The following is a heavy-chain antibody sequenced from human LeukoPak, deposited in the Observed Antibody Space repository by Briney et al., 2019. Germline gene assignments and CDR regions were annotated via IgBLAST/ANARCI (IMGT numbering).Heavy chain of an antibody. D-gene: IGHD6-13*01. CDR2: IYYSGST. Sequence: PSETLSLTCTVSGGSISSYYWSWIRQPPGKGLEWFGYIYYSGSTNYNPSLKSRVTISVDTSKNQFSLKLSSVTAADTAVYYCARATYSSRGRYFDYWGQGTLVTVSS. J-gene: IGHJ4*02. CDR3: ARATYSSRGRYFDY. V-gene: IGHV4-59*12. CDR1: GGSISSYY.